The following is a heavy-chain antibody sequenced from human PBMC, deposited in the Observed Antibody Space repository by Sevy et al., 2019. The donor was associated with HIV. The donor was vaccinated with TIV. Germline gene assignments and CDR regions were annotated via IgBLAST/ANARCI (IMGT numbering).Heavy chain of an antibody. CDR2: ITPSGDTI. V-gene: IGHV3-11*01. CDR3: AREGGGYSSGWPH. CDR1: GFTFSDYY. D-gene: IGHD6-19*01. J-gene: IGHJ4*02. Sequence: GGSLRLSCAASGFTFSDYYMSWVRQAPGKGLEWVSYITPSGDTIYYADSVKGRFTVSRDNAKKSLYMQMNTLRAEDTAVYYCAREGGGYSSGWPHWGQGTLVTVSS.